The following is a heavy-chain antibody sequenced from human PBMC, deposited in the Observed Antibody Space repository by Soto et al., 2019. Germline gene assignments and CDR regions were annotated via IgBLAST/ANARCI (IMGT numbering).Heavy chain of an antibody. CDR1: GYTFTSYY. V-gene: IGHV1-46*01. CDR3: ARDLSGTTDGNWFDP. CDR2: INPSGGST. J-gene: IGHJ5*02. D-gene: IGHD1-7*01. Sequence: ASVKVSCKASGYTFTSYYMHWVRQAPGQGLEWMGIINPSGGSTSYAQKFQGRVTMTRDTSTSTVYMELSSLRSEDTAVYYCARDLSGTTDGNWFDPWGQGTLVTFSS.